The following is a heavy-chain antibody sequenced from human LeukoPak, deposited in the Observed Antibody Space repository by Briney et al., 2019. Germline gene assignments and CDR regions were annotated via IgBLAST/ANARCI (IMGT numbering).Heavy chain of an antibody. CDR2: INTNTGNP. V-gene: IGHV7-4-1*02. J-gene: IGHJ4*02. CDR1: GYTFTSYA. CDR3: ARGWYRSGWYPGGY. Sequence: ASVKVSCKASGYTFTSYAMNWVRQAPGQGLEWMGWINTNTGNPTYAQGFTGRFVFSLDTSVSTAYLQISSLKAEDTAVYYCARGWYRSGWYPGGYWGQGTLVTVSS. D-gene: IGHD6-19*01.